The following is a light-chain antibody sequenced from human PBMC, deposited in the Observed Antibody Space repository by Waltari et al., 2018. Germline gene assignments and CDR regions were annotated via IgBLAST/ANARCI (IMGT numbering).Light chain of an antibody. V-gene: IGKV1-39*01. Sequence: DIQMTQSPSSLSASVGDRGTITCRESQSISSYLNWYPKKSGKAPKLLIYAASSLQSGVPSMFSGSGSGTDFTLTISSLQPEDFATYYCQQSYSTLRTFGQGTKVEIK. CDR3: QQSYSTLRT. CDR1: QSISSY. CDR2: AAS. J-gene: IGKJ1*01.